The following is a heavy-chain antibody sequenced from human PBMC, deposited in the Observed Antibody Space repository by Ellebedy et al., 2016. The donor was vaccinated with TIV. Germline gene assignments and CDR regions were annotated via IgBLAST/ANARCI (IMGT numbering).Heavy chain of an antibody. J-gene: IGHJ4*02. CDR2: THPGDSDT. V-gene: IGHV5-51*01. D-gene: IGHD4-23*01. Sequence: GESLKISCKGSGYSFTSYWIGWVRQMPGKGLEWMGVTHPGDSDTRYTPSFQGQVTISADKSISTAYLQWSSLQASDTAMYYCARLGWGDYGGNFIWYWGQGTLVTVSS. CDR1: GYSFTSYW. CDR3: ARLGWGDYGGNFIWY.